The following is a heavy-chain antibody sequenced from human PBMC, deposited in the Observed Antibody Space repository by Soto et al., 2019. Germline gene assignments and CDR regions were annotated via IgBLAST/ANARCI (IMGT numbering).Heavy chain of an antibody. D-gene: IGHD5-18*01. J-gene: IGHJ4*02. V-gene: IGHV3-23*01. CDR3: ATPPPLRGYSYGQTGPFDY. CDR1: GFTFSSYA. CDR2: ISGSGGST. Sequence: EVQLLESGGGLVQPGGSLRLSCAASGFTFSSYAMSWVRQAPGKGLEWVSAISGSGGSTYYADSVKGRFTISRDNSKNTLYLQMNSLRAEDTAVYYCATPPPLRGYSYGQTGPFDYWGQGNLVTVSS.